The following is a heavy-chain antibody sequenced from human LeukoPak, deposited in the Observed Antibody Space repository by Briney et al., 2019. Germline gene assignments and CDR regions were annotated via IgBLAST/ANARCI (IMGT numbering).Heavy chain of an antibody. Sequence: GGSLRLSCAASGFTFSSYWMHWVRQAPGKGLEWVAFIRYDGSSKSYADAVKGRFTISRDNSKNTLYLQMNSLRAEDTAVYYCAKDRLRGYTYVDYWGQGTLVTVSS. CDR3: AKDRLRGYTYVDY. J-gene: IGHJ4*02. CDR1: GFTFSSYW. V-gene: IGHV3-30*02. D-gene: IGHD5-18*01. CDR2: IRYDGSSK.